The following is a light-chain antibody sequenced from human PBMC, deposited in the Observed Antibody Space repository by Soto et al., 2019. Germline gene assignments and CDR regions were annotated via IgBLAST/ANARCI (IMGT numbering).Light chain of an antibody. Sequence: DSQMTQSPSSLSASVGDEVTITCRASQTIMTYLNWYQLKPGKPPRLLIYAASSLQSGVPSRFSGSGSGTDFTLTISSLQPEDFATYSCQQSYNSPQTFGQGTKL. V-gene: IGKV1-39*01. CDR3: QQSYNSPQT. J-gene: IGKJ1*01. CDR1: QTIMTY. CDR2: AAS.